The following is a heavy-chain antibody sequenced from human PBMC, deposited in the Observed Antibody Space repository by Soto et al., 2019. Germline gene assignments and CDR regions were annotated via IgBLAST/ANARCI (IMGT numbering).Heavy chain of an antibody. CDR1: GGSFSGYY. Sequence: SETLSLTCAVYGGSFSGYYWSWIRQPPGKGLEWIGEINHSGSTNYNPSLKSRVTISVDTSKNQFSLKLSSVTAADTAVYYCARENYDYVWGSYRFDYWCQGTLVTVSS. J-gene: IGHJ4*02. CDR3: ARENYDYVWGSYRFDY. D-gene: IGHD3-16*02. CDR2: INHSGST. V-gene: IGHV4-34*01.